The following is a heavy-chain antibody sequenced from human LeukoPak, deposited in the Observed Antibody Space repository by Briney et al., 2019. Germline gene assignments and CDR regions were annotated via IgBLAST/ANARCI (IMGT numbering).Heavy chain of an antibody. CDR3: AKGGSWVVTAIFLFDY. CDR1: GFTFSSYG. V-gene: IGHV3-30*02. CDR2: IRYDGNNK. Sequence: GGSLRLSCAGSGFTFSSYGMHWVRQAPGKGLEWVAFIRYDGNNKYYADSVKGRFTISRDNSKNTLSLQLNSLRADDTAVYYCAKGGSWVVTAIFLFDYWGQGTLVTVSS. D-gene: IGHD2-21*02. J-gene: IGHJ4*02.